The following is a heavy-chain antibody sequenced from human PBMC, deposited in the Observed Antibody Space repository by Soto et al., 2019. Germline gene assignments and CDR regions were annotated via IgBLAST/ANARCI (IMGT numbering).Heavy chain of an antibody. CDR3: AKDRGGSGWSTLDH. Sequence: EVQLLESGGSLVHPGGSLRLSCAASGFSFSYFAMSWVSQAPGKGLEWVAAISGSGGNTYYADSVKGRFTISRDNSKNTLFLQMNSLRDEDTAVYYCAKDRGGSGWSTLDHWGQGTLVTVSS. CDR2: ISGSGGNT. V-gene: IGHV3-23*01. D-gene: IGHD6-19*01. J-gene: IGHJ4*02. CDR1: GFSFSYFA.